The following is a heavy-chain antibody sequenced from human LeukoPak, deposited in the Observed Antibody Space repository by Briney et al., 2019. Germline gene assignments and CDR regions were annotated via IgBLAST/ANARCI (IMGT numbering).Heavy chain of an antibody. J-gene: IGHJ5*02. CDR1: GFTFSDYY. V-gene: IGHV3-11*06. CDR3: ARAGPPAFDP. CDR2: ISSSSSYT. Sequence: KSGGSLRLSCAASGFTFSDYYMSWIRQAPGKGLEGVSYISSSSSYTNYADSVKGRFTISRDNAKNSLYLQMNSLRAEDTAVYYCARAGPPAFDPWGQGTLVTVSS.